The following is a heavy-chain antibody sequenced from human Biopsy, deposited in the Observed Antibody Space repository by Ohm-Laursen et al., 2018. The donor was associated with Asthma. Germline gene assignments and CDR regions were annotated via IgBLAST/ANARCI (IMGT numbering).Heavy chain of an antibody. CDR1: GFTFSSYA. D-gene: IGHD6-19*01. Sequence: SSLRLSCAASGFTFSSYAMHWVRQAPGKGLEWVAVISYDGSNKYYADSVKGLFTISRDNSKNTLYLQMNSLRAEDTAVYYCAREGIAVAHFDYWGQGTLVTVSS. CDR3: AREGIAVAHFDY. J-gene: IGHJ4*02. CDR2: ISYDGSNK. V-gene: IGHV3-30-3*01.